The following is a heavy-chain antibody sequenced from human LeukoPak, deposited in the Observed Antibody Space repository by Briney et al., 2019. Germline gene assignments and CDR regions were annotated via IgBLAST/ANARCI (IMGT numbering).Heavy chain of an antibody. D-gene: IGHD3-10*01. Sequence: GGSLRLSCAASGFTFDDYAMRWVRQAPGKGLEWVSLISWDGGSTYYADSVKGRFTISRDNSKNSLYLQMNSLRAEDTALYYCAKDIHYYGSGSYLDYWGQGTLVTVSS. CDR3: AKDIHYYGSGSYLDY. CDR2: ISWDGGST. V-gene: IGHV3-43D*03. CDR1: GFTFDDYA. J-gene: IGHJ4*02.